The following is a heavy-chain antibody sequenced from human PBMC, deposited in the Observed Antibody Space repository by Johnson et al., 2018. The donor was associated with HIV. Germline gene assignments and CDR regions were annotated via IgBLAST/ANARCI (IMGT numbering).Heavy chain of an antibody. CDR3: ARDFVAFGECTAFVI. Sequence: QVQLVESGGDLVKPGGSLRLSCAASGFTFSDYYMSWIRQAPGKGLEWVSYISSSGSTIYYADSVKGRFTISRDNAKNSLYLQMNGLRAEDTAVYYWARDFVAFGECTAFVIWGQGTMVTVSS. CDR2: ISSSGSTI. CDR1: GFTFSDYY. V-gene: IGHV3-11*04. D-gene: IGHD3-10*01. J-gene: IGHJ3*02.